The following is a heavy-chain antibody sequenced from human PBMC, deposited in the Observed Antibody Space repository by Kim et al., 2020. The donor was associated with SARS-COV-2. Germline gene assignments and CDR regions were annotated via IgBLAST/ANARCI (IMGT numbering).Heavy chain of an antibody. J-gene: IGHJ4*02. CDR2: IKHSGST. CDR3: AILYYDSSGFDY. Sequence: SETLSLTCAVYGGSFSGYYWSWIRPPPGKGLELIGEIKHSGSTNYNPSLKSRVTISVDTSKNQFSLKLSSVTAADTAVYYCAILYYDSSGFDYWAQGTLV. D-gene: IGHD3-22*01. CDR1: GGSFSGYY. V-gene: IGHV4-34*01.